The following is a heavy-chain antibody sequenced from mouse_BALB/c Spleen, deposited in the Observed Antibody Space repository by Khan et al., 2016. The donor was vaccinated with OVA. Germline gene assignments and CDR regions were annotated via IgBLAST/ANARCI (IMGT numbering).Heavy chain of an antibody. CDR3: ARVYGGDFDY. Sequence: EVQLQESGPGLVKPSQSLSLTCTVTGYSITTDYAWNWIRQFPGNKLEWMGFISYNGNTKYNPSLKRRISITRDTSKNQFFLQLQSVTTEDTARYYCARVYGGDFDYWGQGTTLTVSS. D-gene: IGHD1-1*01. CDR1: GYSITTDYA. J-gene: IGHJ2*01. V-gene: IGHV3-2*02. CDR2: ISYNGNT.